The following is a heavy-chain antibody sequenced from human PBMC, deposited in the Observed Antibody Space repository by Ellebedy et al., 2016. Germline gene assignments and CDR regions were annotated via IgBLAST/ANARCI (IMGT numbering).Heavy chain of an antibody. J-gene: IGHJ4*02. CDR2: INAGNGNT. D-gene: IGHD6-13*01. Sequence: ASVKVSCKGSGYTFTTYAMHWVRQAPGQRLEWMGWINAGNGNTKYSQKFQGRVTITRDTSASTAYMELSSLRSEDTAVYFCAREAIAAAKIQPNFDYWGQGTLVTVSS. V-gene: IGHV1-3*01. CDR3: AREAIAAAKIQPNFDY. CDR1: GYTFTTYA.